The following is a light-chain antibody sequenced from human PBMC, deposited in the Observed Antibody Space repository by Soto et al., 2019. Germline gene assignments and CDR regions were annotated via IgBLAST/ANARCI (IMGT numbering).Light chain of an antibody. Sequence: DIQMTQSPSSLSASVGDRVTITCRASQSISSYLNWYQQKPGKAPKRLIYAASSLQSGVPSRSSGSGSGTDFTLTISSLQPEDFATYYCQQSYSSPGTFGQGTKVEIK. V-gene: IGKV1-39*01. J-gene: IGKJ1*01. CDR2: AAS. CDR1: QSISSY. CDR3: QQSYSSPGT.